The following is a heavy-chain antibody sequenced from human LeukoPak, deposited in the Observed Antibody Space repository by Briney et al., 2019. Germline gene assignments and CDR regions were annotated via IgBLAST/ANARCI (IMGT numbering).Heavy chain of an antibody. Sequence: SVKVSCKASGGTFGRYVISWVRQAPGQGLEWMGGIIPIFGTANYAQKFQGRVTITADESTITAYMVLSSLRSEDTAAYYCARGAFGVFPPATYYYYMDVWGKGTTVTVSS. D-gene: IGHD3-3*01. CDR2: IIPIFGTA. CDR3: ARGAFGVFPPATYYYYMDV. CDR1: GGTFGRYV. V-gene: IGHV1-69*13. J-gene: IGHJ6*03.